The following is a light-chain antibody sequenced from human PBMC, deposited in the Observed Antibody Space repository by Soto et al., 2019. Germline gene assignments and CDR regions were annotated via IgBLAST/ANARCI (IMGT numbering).Light chain of an antibody. J-gene: IGKJ2*01. V-gene: IGKV1-5*01. CDR3: QHYNHYSSHI. Sequence: DIQMTQSPSTLSASVGDSVTSTCRASQRIGRWLAWYQQKPGKAPKLLIYDASTLQSGVPSRFSGSGSGTESTLNIPGLQADDVATYYCQHYNHYSSHIFGGGTKLEI. CDR2: DAS. CDR1: QRIGRW.